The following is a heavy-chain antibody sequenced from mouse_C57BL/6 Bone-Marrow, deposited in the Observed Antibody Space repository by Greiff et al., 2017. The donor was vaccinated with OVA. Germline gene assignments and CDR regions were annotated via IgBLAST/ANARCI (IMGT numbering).Heavy chain of an antibody. CDR3: ASGDDYGRFAY. V-gene: IGHV1-81*01. CDR1: GYTFTSYG. CDR2: IYPRSGNT. Sequence: VQLQQSGAELARPGASVKLSCKASGYTFTSYGISWVKQRTGQGLEWIGEIYPRSGNTYYNEKFKGKATLTADKSSSTAYMELRSLTSEDSAVYFCASGDDYGRFAYWGQGTLVTVSA. D-gene: IGHD2-4*01. J-gene: IGHJ3*01.